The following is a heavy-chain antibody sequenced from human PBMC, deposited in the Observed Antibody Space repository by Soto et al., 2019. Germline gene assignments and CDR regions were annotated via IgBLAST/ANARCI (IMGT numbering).Heavy chain of an antibody. Sequence: SETLSLTCTVSGGSLKSSSHYWSWIRQPPGKGLEGIGYIHDFGRTNYNPSLDTRVVISVDTTKNQFSMKVRSVPAADTAIYFCARGGSYVGFDSWGQGARVTVSS. CDR3: ARGGSYVGFDS. CDR2: IHDFGRT. D-gene: IGHD1-26*01. J-gene: IGHJ4*02. V-gene: IGHV4-61*01. CDR1: GGSLKSSSHY.